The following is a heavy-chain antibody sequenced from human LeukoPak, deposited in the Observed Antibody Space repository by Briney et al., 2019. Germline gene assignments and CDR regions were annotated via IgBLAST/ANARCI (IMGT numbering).Heavy chain of an antibody. CDR2: IYSDGRT. CDR3: ASGGGYSSAWHSSDY. CDR1: GFTVSNTY. J-gene: IGHJ4*02. D-gene: IGHD6-19*01. Sequence: GGSLRLSCAASGFTVSNTYMSWVRQAPGKGLEWVSIIYSDGRTYYADFVKGRFTISRDNSKNTMYLQMNSLRAEDTAVYYCASGGGYSSAWHSSDYWGQGTLVTVSS. V-gene: IGHV3-53*01.